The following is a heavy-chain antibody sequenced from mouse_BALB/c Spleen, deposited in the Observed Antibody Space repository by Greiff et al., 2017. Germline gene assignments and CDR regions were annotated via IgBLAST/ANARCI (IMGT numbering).Heavy chain of an antibody. J-gene: IGHJ4*01. V-gene: IGHV5-17*02. CDR2: ISSGSSTI. CDR1: GFTFSSFG. CDR3: ARRSGLRGGAMDY. Sequence: EVQLVESGGGLVQPGGSRKLSCAASGFTFSSFGMHWVRQAPEKGLEWVAYISSGSSTIYYADTVKGRFTISRDNPKNTLFLQMTSLRSEDTAMYYCARRSGLRGGAMDYWGQGTSVTVSS. D-gene: IGHD3-1*01.